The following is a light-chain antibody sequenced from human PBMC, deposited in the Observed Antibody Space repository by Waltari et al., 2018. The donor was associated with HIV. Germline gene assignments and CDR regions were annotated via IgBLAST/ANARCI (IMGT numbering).Light chain of an antibody. CDR3: QTWTTGILV. J-gene: IGLJ2*01. Sequence: QLVLTQSPSASASPGASVKLTCTLSSGHSSYAIAWHQQQPEKGPRYLMKINSDGSHTRGDGSPGRFCGSSSGTERCLSISSLESEDAAEYYCQTWTTGILVVGGGTKLTVL. CDR2: INSDGSH. CDR1: SGHSSYA. V-gene: IGLV4-69*01.